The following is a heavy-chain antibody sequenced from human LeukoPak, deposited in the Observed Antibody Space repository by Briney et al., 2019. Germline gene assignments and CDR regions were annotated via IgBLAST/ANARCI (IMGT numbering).Heavy chain of an antibody. Sequence: SQTLSLTCPVSDDSFIRHYWTWIRQPPGKGLEWIGYISYIGSTNYNPSLKSRVTISIDTSRNQFSLRLSSVTAADTAVYYCARDLVTVTKGFDIWGQGTMVSVSS. J-gene: IGHJ3*02. D-gene: IGHD4-17*01. CDR1: DDSFIRHY. CDR2: ISYIGST. V-gene: IGHV4-59*11. CDR3: ARDLVTVTKGFDI.